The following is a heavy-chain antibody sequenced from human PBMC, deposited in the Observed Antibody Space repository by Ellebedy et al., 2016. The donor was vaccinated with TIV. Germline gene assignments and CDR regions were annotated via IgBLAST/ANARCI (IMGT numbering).Heavy chain of an antibody. D-gene: IGHD4-17*01. CDR3: ATDGSYGDYLSPAHAFEN. Sequence: GGSLRLSCVASGFSFRSYWMSWLRQAPGKGLEWVANINQGGSETYYVDSVRGRFTISRDNAKNSLYLQMNSLRAEDTAVYYCATDGSYGDYLSPAHAFENWGQGTMVIVSS. CDR2: INQGGSET. CDR1: GFSFRSYW. V-gene: IGHV3-7*01. J-gene: IGHJ3*02.